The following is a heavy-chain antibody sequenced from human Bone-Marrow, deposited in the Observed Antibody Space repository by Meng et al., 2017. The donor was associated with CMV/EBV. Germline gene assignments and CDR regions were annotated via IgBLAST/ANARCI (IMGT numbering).Heavy chain of an antibody. Sequence: GGSLRLSCAASGFTFSDYYMSWIRQAPGKGLEWVSYISSSGSTIYYADSVKGRFTISRDNAKNSLYLQMNSLRAEDTAVYYCAREVMVPAASHSDAFDIWGQGTMVTSSS. D-gene: IGHD2-2*01. V-gene: IGHV3-11*01. CDR1: GFTFSDYY. J-gene: IGHJ3*02. CDR2: ISSSGSTI. CDR3: AREVMVPAASHSDAFDI.